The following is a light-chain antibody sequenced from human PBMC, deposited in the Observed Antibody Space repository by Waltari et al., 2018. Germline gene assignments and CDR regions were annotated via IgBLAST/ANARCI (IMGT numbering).Light chain of an antibody. J-gene: IGKJ2*03. V-gene: IGKV1-17*01. CDR2: AAS. Sequence: DIQMTQSPSSLSASVGDTVTITCRASQGISSYLNWFQQKPGKAPKLLIYAASSLESGVPSKFRGSGSGKEFTLTISSLQPEDFAAYYWLQHNSYPYRFGQGTKVEIK. CDR1: QGISSY. CDR3: LQHNSYPYR.